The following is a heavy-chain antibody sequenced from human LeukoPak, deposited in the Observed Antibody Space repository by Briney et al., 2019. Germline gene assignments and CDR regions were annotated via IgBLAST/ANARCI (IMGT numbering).Heavy chain of an antibody. V-gene: IGHV4-39*01. CDR1: GGSISSSSYY. Sequence: SSETLSLTCTVSGGSISSSSYYWGWIRQPPGKGLEWIGSIYYSGSTYYNPSLKSRVTISVDTSKNQFSLKLSSVTAADTAVYYCARRFPHFDYWGQGTLVTVSS. CDR2: IYYSGST. J-gene: IGHJ4*02. CDR3: ARRFPHFDY.